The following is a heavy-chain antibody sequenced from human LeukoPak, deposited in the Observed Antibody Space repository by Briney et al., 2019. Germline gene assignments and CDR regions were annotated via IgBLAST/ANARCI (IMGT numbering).Heavy chain of an antibody. CDR2: INPNSGGT. CDR1: GYTFTAYY. D-gene: IGHD4-23*01. J-gene: IGHJ1*01. V-gene: IGHV1-2*02. CDR3: ARDKAVTTEVTQHFQH. Sequence: ASVKVSCKASGYTFTAYYMHWVRQAPGQGLEWIGWINPNSGGTNYAQKFRGRVTMTRDTSISTAYMDLSRLRSDDTAVYYCARDKAVTTEVTQHFQHWGQGTLVTVSS.